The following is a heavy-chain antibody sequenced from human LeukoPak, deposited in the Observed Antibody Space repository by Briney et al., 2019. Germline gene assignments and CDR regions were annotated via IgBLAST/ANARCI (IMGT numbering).Heavy chain of an antibody. CDR2: ISYDGSNK. V-gene: IGHV3-30*18. D-gene: IGHD4-17*01. CDR3: AKDLGYGDYDSYSDY. CDR1: GFTFSSYG. J-gene: IGHJ4*02. Sequence: PGRSLRLSCAASGFTFSSYGMHWVRQAPGKGLEWVAVISYDGSNKYYADSVKGRFTISRDNSKNTLYLQMNSLRAEDTAVYYCAKDLGYGDYDSYSDYWGQGTLVTVSS.